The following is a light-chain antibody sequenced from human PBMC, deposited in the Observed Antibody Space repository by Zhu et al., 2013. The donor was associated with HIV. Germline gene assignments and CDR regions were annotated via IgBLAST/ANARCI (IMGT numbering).Light chain of an antibody. V-gene: IGKV1-17*01. Sequence: DIQMTQSPSSLSASVGDRVTITCRASQGIKNNLGWYQQKPGKPPKRLIYGASSLQSGSHQGSAAVDLGQNSLSQSAAFQPEDFATYYCLQHDSYPPTFAQGTKLEMK. CDR2: GAS. CDR3: LQHDSYPPT. CDR1: QGIKNN. J-gene: IGKJ2*01.